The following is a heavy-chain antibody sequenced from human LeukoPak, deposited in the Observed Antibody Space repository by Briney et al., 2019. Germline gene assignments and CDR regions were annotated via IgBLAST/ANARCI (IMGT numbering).Heavy chain of an antibody. CDR1: GFTFRTYA. J-gene: IGHJ4*02. CDR3: ARDHDYGDYRPDY. Sequence: PGRSQTLFCAASGFTFRTYAMHWLRQAPGKGLEWVAVISYDGSNKYYAESVRGRFTISRDNSKNTLYLQMNSLRAEDAAVYYCARDHDYGDYRPDYWGQG. V-gene: IGHV3-30-3*01. D-gene: IGHD4-17*01. CDR2: ISYDGSNK.